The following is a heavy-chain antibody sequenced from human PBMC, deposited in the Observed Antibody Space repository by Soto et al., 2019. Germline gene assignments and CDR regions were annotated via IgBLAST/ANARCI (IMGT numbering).Heavy chain of an antibody. V-gene: IGHV3-30-3*01. CDR3: ARARMGGNWFDP. CDR1: GFTFSSYA. D-gene: IGHD3-16*01. Sequence: QVQLVESGGGVVQPGRSLRLSCAASGFTFSSYAMHWVRQAPGKGLERVAVISYDGSNKYYADSVKGRFTISSDNSKNTLYLQMNSLRAEDTAVYYCARARMGGNWFDPWGQGTLVTVSS. CDR2: ISYDGSNK. J-gene: IGHJ5*02.